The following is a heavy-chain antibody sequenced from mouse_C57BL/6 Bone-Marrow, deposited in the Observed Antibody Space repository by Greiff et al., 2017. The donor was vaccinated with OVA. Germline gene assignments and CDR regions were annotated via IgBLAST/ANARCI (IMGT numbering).Heavy chain of an antibody. D-gene: IGHD1-1*01. CDR3: ARSRYYYGSSSFPY. J-gene: IGHJ3*01. Sequence: QVHVKQSGAELARPGASVKLSCKASGYTFTSYGISWVKQRTGQGLEWIGEIYPRSGNTSYNEKFKGKATLTADKSSSTAYLELRSLTSEYSAGYFCARSRYYYGSSSFPYGGQGTLVTGSA. CDR2: IYPRSGNT. V-gene: IGHV1-81*01. CDR1: GYTFTSYG.